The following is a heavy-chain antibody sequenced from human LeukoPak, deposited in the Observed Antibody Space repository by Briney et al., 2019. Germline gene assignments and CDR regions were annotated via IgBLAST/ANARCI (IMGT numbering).Heavy chain of an antibody. CDR1: GFTFSSYA. D-gene: IGHD4-17*01. V-gene: IGHV3-30*09. Sequence: GGSLRLSCAASGFTFSSYAMHWVRQAPGKGLEWVAVISYDGSNKYYADSVKGRFAISRDNSKNTLYLQMNSLRAEDTAVYYCAREFNYGDYSPLDYWGQGTLVTVSS. CDR2: ISYDGSNK. J-gene: IGHJ4*02. CDR3: AREFNYGDYSPLDY.